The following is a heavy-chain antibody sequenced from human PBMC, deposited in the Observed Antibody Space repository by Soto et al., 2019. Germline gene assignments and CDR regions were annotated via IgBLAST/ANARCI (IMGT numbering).Heavy chain of an antibody. D-gene: IGHD1-26*01. CDR2: ISSSGSTI. J-gene: IGHJ6*02. CDR1: GFTFSSYE. V-gene: IGHV3-48*03. Sequence: GGSLRLSCAASGFTFSSYEMNWVRQAPGKGLEWVSYISSSGSTIHYADSVKGRFTISRDNAKNSLYLQMNSLRAEDTAVYYCARDFSGSPGRGLLLNYYGMDVWGQGTTVTVSS. CDR3: ARDFSGSPGRGLLLNYYGMDV.